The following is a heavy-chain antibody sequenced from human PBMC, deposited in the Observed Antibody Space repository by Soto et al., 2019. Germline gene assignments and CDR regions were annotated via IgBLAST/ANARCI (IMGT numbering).Heavy chain of an antibody. CDR1: GGSISSGGYS. CDR2: IYHSGST. D-gene: IGHD3-22*01. CDR3: ARSPTTYYYDSSGQTHHNREYYFDY. V-gene: IGHV4-30-2*01. J-gene: IGHJ4*02. Sequence: QLQLQESGSGLVKPSQTLSLTCAVSGGSISSGGYSWSWIRQPPGKGLDWIGYIYHSGSTYYNPSLKSRVTISVDRSKNQFSLKLSSVTAADTAVYYCARSPTTYYYDSSGQTHHNREYYFDYWGQGTLVTVSS.